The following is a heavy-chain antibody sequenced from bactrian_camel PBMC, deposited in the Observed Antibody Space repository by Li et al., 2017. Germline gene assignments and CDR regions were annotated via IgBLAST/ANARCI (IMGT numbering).Heavy chain of an antibody. J-gene: IGHJ6*01. CDR1: GYPPPRWH. D-gene: IGHD2*01. Sequence: HVQLVESGGGSVEVGGSLKLSCAPSGYPPPRWHMAWFRQTPGKEREGVAAIRSDGDTNYADAVKGRFTISKDNAKNILFLFMNNLRPEDTAMYYCAANPFWTYGAVCSYTRPADFGYWG. CDR3: AANPFWTYGAVCSYTRPADFGY. V-gene: IGHV3S55*01. CDR2: IRSDGDT.